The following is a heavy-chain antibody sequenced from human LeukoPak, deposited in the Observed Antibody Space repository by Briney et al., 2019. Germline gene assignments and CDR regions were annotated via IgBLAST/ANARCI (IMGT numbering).Heavy chain of an antibody. D-gene: IGHD4-17*01. J-gene: IGHJ4*02. V-gene: IGHV6-1*01. CDR1: GDSVSSKSAA. Sequence: SQTLSLTCAISGDSVSSKSAAWNWIRQSPSRGLEWLGRTYYRSKWSSGYAEPVKSRLTISPDTSKNQFSLQLRSVTPEDTAVYYCARAATDYGDSPAYWGQGTLVTVSS. CDR2: TYYRSKWSS. CDR3: ARAATDYGDSPAY.